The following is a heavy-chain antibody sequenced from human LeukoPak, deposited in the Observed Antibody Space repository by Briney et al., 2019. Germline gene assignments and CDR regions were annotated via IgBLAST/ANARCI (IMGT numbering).Heavy chain of an antibody. CDR2: IDPSDSYT. Sequence: GESLKISCKGSGYSFTSYWISWVRQMPGKGLEWMGRIDPSDSYTNYSPSSQGHVTISADKSISTAYLQWSSLKASDTAMYYCARHIVVVAAGLNWFDPWGQGTLVTVSS. CDR1: GYSFTSYW. D-gene: IGHD2-15*01. J-gene: IGHJ5*02. CDR3: ARHIVVVAAGLNWFDP. V-gene: IGHV5-10-1*01.